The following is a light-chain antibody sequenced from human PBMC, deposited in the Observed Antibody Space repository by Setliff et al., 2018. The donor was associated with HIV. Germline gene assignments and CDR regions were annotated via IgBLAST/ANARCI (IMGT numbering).Light chain of an antibody. J-gene: IGLJ1*01. CDR2: AVT. V-gene: IGLV2-14*03. CDR1: SSDIGEYDY. CDR3: SSHRDTHTLEV. Sequence: QSVLAQPASVSGSPGHSITISCTGTSSDIGEYDYVSWYQQHPGKAPKLILYAVTYRPSGVSNRFSGSKSGNTASLTISGLQAEDEADYYCSSHRDTHTLEVFGTGTKVT.